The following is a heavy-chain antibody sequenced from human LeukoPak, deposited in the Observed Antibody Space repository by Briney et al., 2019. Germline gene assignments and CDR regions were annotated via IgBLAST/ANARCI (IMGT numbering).Heavy chain of an antibody. D-gene: IGHD6-19*01. CDR3: ARDKGTVATYYYYYMDV. CDR2: ISAHNGDT. Sequence: ASVKASCKASGGTFSSYAISWVRQAPGQGLEWMGWISAHNGDTSYEEKLQGRVTMTTDTSTSTAYMELRSLRSDDTAVYYCARDKGTVATYYYYYMDVWGKGTTVTVSS. CDR1: GGTFSSYA. J-gene: IGHJ6*03. V-gene: IGHV1-18*01.